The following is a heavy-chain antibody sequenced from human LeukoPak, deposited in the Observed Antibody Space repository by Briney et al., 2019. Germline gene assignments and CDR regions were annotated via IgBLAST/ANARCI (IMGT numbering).Heavy chain of an antibody. D-gene: IGHD6-13*01. CDR2: INHSGST. CDR3: ARHSWYAYFDY. CDR1: GGSFSGYY. Sequence: PSETLSLTCAVYGGSFSGYYWSWIRQPPGKGLEWIGEINHSGSTNYNPSLKSRVTISVDTSKNQFSLKLSSVTAADTAVYYCARHSWYAYFDYWGQGTLVTVSS. J-gene: IGHJ4*02. V-gene: IGHV4-34*01.